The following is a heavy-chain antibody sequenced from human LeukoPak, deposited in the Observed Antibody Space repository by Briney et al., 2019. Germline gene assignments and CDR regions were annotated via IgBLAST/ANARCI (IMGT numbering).Heavy chain of an antibody. Sequence: SETLSLTCTVSGGSISSGSYYWSWIRQPAGKGLEWIGRIYTSGSTNYNPSLKSRVTISVDTSKNQFSLKLSSVTAADTAVYYCARERAGVYYDSSGYYAGGFDYWGQGTLVTVSS. D-gene: IGHD3-22*01. V-gene: IGHV4-61*02. CDR1: GGSISSGSYY. CDR2: IYTSGST. J-gene: IGHJ4*02. CDR3: ARERAGVYYDSSGYYAGGFDY.